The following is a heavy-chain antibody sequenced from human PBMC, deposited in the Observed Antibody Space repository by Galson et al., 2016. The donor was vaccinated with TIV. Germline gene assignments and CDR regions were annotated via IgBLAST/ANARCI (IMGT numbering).Heavy chain of an antibody. Sequence: ETLSLTCTVSGGSISRSNYYWGWIRQPPGKELEWIGEVYHSGSTNYNPSLKGRVTISVDKSTNQLSLKVNSVTAADTAVYYCARDRSVIFGVDEYNSGMDVWGQGTTVTVSS. D-gene: IGHD3-3*01. V-gene: IGHV4-39*07. CDR1: GGSISRSNYY. J-gene: IGHJ6*02. CDR2: VYHSGST. CDR3: ARDRSVIFGVDEYNSGMDV.